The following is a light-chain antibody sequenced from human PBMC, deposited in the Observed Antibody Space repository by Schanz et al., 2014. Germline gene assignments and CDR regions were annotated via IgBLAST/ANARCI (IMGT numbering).Light chain of an antibody. J-gene: IGLJ3*02. CDR3: SSYTSSSTWV. Sequence: QSALTQPRSVSGSPGQSVTISCTGTSSDIGAYNFVSWYQLHPGKAPKLIIYEGSQRPSTVSNRFSGSKSDNTASLTISGLQAEDEADYYCSSYTSSSTWVFGGGTKVTVL. CDR1: SSDIGAYNF. V-gene: IGLV2-14*02. CDR2: EGS.